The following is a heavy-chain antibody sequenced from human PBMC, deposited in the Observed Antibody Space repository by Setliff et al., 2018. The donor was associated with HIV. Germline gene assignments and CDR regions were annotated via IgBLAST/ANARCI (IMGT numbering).Heavy chain of an antibody. Sequence: ASVKVSCKASGYTFTSYYIHWVRQAPGQGLEWMGRIIPNSGGTNYAQKFQDRVTMTRDTSISTAYMELSRLRSDDTAVYYCATKVYCTNGVCLDAFDIWGQGTMVTVSS. D-gene: IGHD2-8*01. CDR3: ATKVYCTNGVCLDAFDI. V-gene: IGHV1-2*06. J-gene: IGHJ3*02. CDR1: GYTFTSYY. CDR2: IIPNSGGT.